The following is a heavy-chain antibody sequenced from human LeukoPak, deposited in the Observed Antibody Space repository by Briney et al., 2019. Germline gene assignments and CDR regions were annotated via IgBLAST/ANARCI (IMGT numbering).Heavy chain of an antibody. J-gene: IGHJ4*02. CDR2: INPNSGGT. CDR3: ARARGGGYRFGLSYFDF. V-gene: IGHV1-2*02. CDR1: GYTFTGYY. D-gene: IGHD5-18*01. Sequence: ASVKVSCKASGYTFTGYYMHWVRQAPGQGLEWMGWINPNSGGTNYAQTFQGRVTMTRDTSISTAYMELSRLRSDDTAVYYCARARGGGYRFGLSYFDFGGQGTLVPVSS.